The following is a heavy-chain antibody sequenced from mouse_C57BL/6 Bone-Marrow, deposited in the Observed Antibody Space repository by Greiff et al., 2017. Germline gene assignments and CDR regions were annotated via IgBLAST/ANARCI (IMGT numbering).Heavy chain of an antibody. D-gene: IGHD2-4*01. CDR3: AREGGYDYDVTWFAY. V-gene: IGHV1-69*01. Sequence: QVQLKQPGAELVMPGASVKLSCKASGYTFTSYWMHWVKQRPGQGLEWIGEIDPSDSYTNYNQKFKGKSTLTVDKSSSTAYMQLSSLTSEDSAVYYCAREGGYDYDVTWFAYWGQGTLVTVSA. CDR1: GYTFTSYW. J-gene: IGHJ3*01. CDR2: IDPSDSYT.